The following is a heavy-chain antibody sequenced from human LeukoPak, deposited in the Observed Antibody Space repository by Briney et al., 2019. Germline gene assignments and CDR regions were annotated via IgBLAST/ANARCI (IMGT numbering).Heavy chain of an antibody. D-gene: IGHD4-17*01. J-gene: IGHJ4*02. CDR1: GGSISSSSYY. CDR3: AREREGPYGYLDY. CDR2: IYYSGST. V-gene: IGHV4-39*07. Sequence: PSETLSLTCTVSGGSISSSSYYWGWIRQPPGKGLEWIGSIYYSGSTYYNPSLKSRVTISVGTSKNQFSLKLNSVTAADTGVYYCAREREGPYGYLDYWGQGTPVTVSS.